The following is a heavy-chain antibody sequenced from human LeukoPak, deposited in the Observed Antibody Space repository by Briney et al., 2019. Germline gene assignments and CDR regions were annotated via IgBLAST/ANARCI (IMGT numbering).Heavy chain of an antibody. J-gene: IGHJ6*02. CDR3: ARISIFGAGGYSGMDV. D-gene: IGHD3-3*01. Sequence: GGSLRLSCAASGFTFSSYDMHWVRQATGKGLEWVSAIGTAGETYYPDSVKGRFTIPRENAKNSLQLQMNSLRAEDTAVYYCARISIFGAGGYSGMDVWGQGTTVTVSS. CDR1: GFTFSSYD. V-gene: IGHV3-13*01. CDR2: IGTAGET.